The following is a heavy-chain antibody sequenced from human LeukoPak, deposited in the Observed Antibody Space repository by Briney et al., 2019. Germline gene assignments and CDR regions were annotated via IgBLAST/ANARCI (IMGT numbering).Heavy chain of an antibody. V-gene: IGHV3-7*01. CDR3: ASSNCDGYCCASYNPGGFDY. CDR1: EFTFSSYW. Sequence: GGSLRLSCAASEFTFSSYWMSWVRQAPGKGLEWVASIKQDGSEKYYADSVRGRFTISRDNAKNSLYLQMNSLRAEDTAVYYCASSNCDGYCCASYNPGGFDYWGQGTLVTVSS. D-gene: IGHD2-21*02. J-gene: IGHJ4*02. CDR2: IKQDGSEK.